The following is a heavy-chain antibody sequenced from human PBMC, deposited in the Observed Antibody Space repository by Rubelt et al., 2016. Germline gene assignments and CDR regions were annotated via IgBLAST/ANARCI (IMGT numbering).Heavy chain of an antibody. CDR1: GFTFDDYA. V-gene: IGHV3-9*01. J-gene: IGHJ6*02. Sequence: EVQLVESGGGLVQPGRSLRLSCAASGFTFDDYAMHWVRQAPGKGLEWVSGISWNSGSIGYADYVKGRLTISRDNAKNSLYLQMNSLGAEDTALYYCAKGKEEYSSSSGGMDVWGQGTTVTVSS. D-gene: IGHD6-6*01. CDR2: ISWNSGSI. CDR3: AKGKEEYSSSSGGMDV.